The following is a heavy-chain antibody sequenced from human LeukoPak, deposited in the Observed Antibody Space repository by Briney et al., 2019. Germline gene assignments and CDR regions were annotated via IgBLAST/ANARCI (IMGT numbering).Heavy chain of an antibody. Sequence: PGGSLRLSCAASGFTFSSYWMHWVRQAPGKGLVWVSRINSDGSSTRYADSVKGRFTISRDNAKNTLYLQMNSLRAEDTAVYYCARGGRGIVGATAWFDPWGQGTLVTVSS. V-gene: IGHV3-74*01. CDR2: INSDGSST. J-gene: IGHJ5*02. CDR3: ARGGRGIVGATAWFDP. D-gene: IGHD1-26*01. CDR1: GFTFSSYW.